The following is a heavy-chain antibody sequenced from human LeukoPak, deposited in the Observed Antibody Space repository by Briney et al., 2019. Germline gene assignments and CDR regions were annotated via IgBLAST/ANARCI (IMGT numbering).Heavy chain of an antibody. CDR2: IRYDGSNK. Sequence: GGSLRLSCAASGFTFSSYGMHWVRQAPGKGLEWVAFIRYDGSNKYYADSVKGRFTISRDNSKNTLYLQMNSLRAEDTAVYYCAKESTKWEPRGGFDYWGQGTLVTVSS. D-gene: IGHD1-26*01. J-gene: IGHJ4*02. V-gene: IGHV3-30*02. CDR1: GFTFSSYG. CDR3: AKESTKWEPRGGFDY.